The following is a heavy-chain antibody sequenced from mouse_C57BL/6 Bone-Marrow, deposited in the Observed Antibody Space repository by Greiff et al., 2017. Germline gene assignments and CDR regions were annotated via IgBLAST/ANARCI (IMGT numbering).Heavy chain of an antibody. V-gene: IGHV1-53*01. J-gene: IGHJ4*01. CDR2: INPSNGGT. CDR1: GYTFTSYW. D-gene: IGHD2-3*01. Sequence: QVQLKQPGTELVKPGASVKLSCKASGYTFTSYWMHWVKQRPGQGLEWIGNINPSNGGTNYNEKFKSKATLTVDKSSSTAYMQLSSLTSEDSAVYYCARSIGYYPYAMDYWGQGTSVTVSS. CDR3: ARSIGYYPYAMDY.